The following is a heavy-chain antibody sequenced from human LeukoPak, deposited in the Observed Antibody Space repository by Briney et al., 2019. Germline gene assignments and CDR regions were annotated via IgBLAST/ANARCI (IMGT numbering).Heavy chain of an antibody. CDR2: IYYSGDI. J-gene: IGHJ4*02. CDR3: ARETQWARLSYFDY. CDR1: GGSISSNDYY. D-gene: IGHD6-19*01. V-gene: IGHV4-39*07. Sequence: SETLSLTCTVSGGSISSNDYYWGWIRQPPGKGLEWIGSIYYSGDIYYNLSLKSRVTISVDTSKNQFSLKLSSVTAADTAVYYCARETQWARLSYFDYWGQGTLVTVSS.